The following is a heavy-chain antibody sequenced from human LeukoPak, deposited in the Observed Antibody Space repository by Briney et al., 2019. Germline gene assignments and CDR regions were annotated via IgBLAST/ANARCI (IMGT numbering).Heavy chain of an antibody. V-gene: IGHV3-23*01. D-gene: IGHD3-16*01. J-gene: IGHJ4*02. CDR3: AKDRPGFGIVFDG. CDR2: ISVVGGNK. CDR1: GFTFSTYS. Sequence: PGGSLRLSCAASGFTFSTYSMSWVRQAPGKGLEWVSTISVVGGNKDYADSVKGRFTISRDNSKNTVYLQMSSLRAEDTAVYYCAKDRPGFGIVFDGWGQGALVT.